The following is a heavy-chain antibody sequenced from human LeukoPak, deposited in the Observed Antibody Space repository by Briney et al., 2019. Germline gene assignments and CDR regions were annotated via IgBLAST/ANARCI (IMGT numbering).Heavy chain of an antibody. CDR1: GGTFSSYA. V-gene: IGHV1-69*04. Sequence: GASVKVSCKASGGTFSSYAISWVRQAPGQGLEWMGRIIPIFGIANYAQKFQGRVTITADKSTSTAYMELSSLRSEDTAVYYCARTYIAVAGKGDYWSQGTLVTVSS. CDR2: IIPIFGIA. CDR3: ARTYIAVAGKGDY. J-gene: IGHJ4*02. D-gene: IGHD6-19*01.